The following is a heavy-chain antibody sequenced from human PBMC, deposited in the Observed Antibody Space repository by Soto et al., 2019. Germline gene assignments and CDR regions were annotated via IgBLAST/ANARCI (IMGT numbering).Heavy chain of an antibody. CDR3: ARVLSSSWYGYYYYYGMDV. CDR2: IYHSGST. J-gene: IGHJ6*02. CDR1: GGYISSGGYS. V-gene: IGHV4-30-2*01. D-gene: IGHD6-13*01. Sequence: SETLSLTCAVSGGYISSGGYSGSWIRQPPGKGLEWIGYIYHSGSTYYNASLKSRVTISVDRSKNQFSLKLSSVTAADTAVYYCARVLSSSWYGYYYYYGMDVWGQGSTVTVSS.